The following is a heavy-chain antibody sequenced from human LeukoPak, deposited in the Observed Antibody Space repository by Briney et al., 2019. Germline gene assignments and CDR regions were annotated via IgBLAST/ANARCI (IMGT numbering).Heavy chain of an antibody. D-gene: IGHD4-11*01. CDR2: IDHSGYT. CDR3: ARGGDFSNL. Sequence: PSGTLSLTCALHGGSLSGNYWTWIRPAPRKGLEWIGEIDHSGYTTYNPSLKSRLTISLDRSKNQFSLKLSSVTAADTAVYFCARGGDFSNLWGQGTLVTVSS. CDR1: GGSLSGNY. J-gene: IGHJ4*02. V-gene: IGHV4-34*01.